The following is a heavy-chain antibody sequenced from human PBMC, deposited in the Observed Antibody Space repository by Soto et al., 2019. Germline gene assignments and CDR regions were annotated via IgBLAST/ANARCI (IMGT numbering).Heavy chain of an antibody. Sequence: EVQLVESGGGLVQPGGSLRLSCAASGFTFSSYWMSWVRQAPGKGLEWVANIKQDGSEKYYVDSVKGRFTISRDNAKNSLYLQMNSLRAEDTAVYYCARYGGVYYYYGMDVWGQGTTVTVSS. CDR3: ARYGGVYYYYGMDV. CDR2: IKQDGSEK. V-gene: IGHV3-7*01. D-gene: IGHD3-10*01. CDR1: GFTFSSYW. J-gene: IGHJ6*02.